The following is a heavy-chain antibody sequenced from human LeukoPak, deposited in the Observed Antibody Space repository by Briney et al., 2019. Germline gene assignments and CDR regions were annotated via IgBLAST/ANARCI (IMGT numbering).Heavy chain of an antibody. V-gene: IGHV1-2*02. J-gene: IGHJ4*02. Sequence: ASVKVSCKASGYTFTGYYMHWVRQAPGQGLEWMGWINPNSGGTNYAQKFQGRVTMTRDTSISTAYMELSRLRSDDTAVYYCARDLIAVAGTDFGYWGQGTLVIVSS. CDR1: GYTFTGYY. D-gene: IGHD6-19*01. CDR2: INPNSGGT. CDR3: ARDLIAVAGTDFGY.